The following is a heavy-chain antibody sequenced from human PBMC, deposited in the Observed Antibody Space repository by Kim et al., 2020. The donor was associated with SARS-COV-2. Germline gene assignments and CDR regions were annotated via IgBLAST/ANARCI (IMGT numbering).Heavy chain of an antibody. V-gene: IGHV7-4-1*02. CDR1: GYTFTSYA. J-gene: IGHJ4*02. CDR3: ARRGYCSSTSCYTKGLPFDY. CDR2: INTNTGNP. D-gene: IGHD2-2*02. Sequence: ASVKVSCKASGYTFTSYAMNWVRQAPGQGLEWMGWINTNTGNPTYAQGFTGRFVFSLDTSVSTAYLQISSLKAEDTAVYYCARRGYCSSTSCYTKGLPFDYWGQGTLVTVSS.